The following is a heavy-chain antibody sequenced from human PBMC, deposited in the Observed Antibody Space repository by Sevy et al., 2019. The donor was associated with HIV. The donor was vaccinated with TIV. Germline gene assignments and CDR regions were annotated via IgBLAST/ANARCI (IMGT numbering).Heavy chain of an antibody. J-gene: IGHJ4*02. CDR3: AKDAHYYGSGSYGVLDY. CDR1: GFTFSSYG. Sequence: GGSLRLSCAASGFTFSSYGMHWVRQAPGKGLEWVAVISYDGSNKYYADSVKGRFTISRDNSKKTLYLQMNSLRAEDTAVYYCAKDAHYYGSGSYGVLDYWGQGTLVTVSS. D-gene: IGHD3-10*01. V-gene: IGHV3-30*18. CDR2: ISYDGSNK.